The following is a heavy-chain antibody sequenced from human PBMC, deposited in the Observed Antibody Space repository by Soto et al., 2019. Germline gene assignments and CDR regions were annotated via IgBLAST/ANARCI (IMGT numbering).Heavy chain of an antibody. V-gene: IGHV3-33*01. CDR3: ARDPHGSGWYNYYYYGMDV. Sequence: GGSLRLSCAASGFTSSSYGMHWVRQAPGKGLEWVAVIWYDGSNKYYADSVKGRFTISRDNSKNTLYLQMNSLRAEDTAVYYCARDPHGSGWYNYYYYGMDVWGQGTTVTVSS. CDR1: GFTSSSYG. CDR2: IWYDGSNK. D-gene: IGHD6-19*01. J-gene: IGHJ6*02.